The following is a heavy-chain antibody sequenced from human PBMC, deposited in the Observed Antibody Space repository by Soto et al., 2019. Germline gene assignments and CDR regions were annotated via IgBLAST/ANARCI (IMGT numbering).Heavy chain of an antibody. Sequence: GGSLSLSCATSGFPVRSNYMSWVRQAPGKGLEWVLVIYSGGSTYYADSVKGRFTISRDNSKNTLYLQMNSLRAEDTAVYYCARTAAGTSPFDYWGQGTLVTVSS. CDR2: IYSGGST. J-gene: IGHJ4*02. D-gene: IGHD6-13*01. V-gene: IGHV3-53*01. CDR1: GFPVRSNY. CDR3: ARTAAGTSPFDY.